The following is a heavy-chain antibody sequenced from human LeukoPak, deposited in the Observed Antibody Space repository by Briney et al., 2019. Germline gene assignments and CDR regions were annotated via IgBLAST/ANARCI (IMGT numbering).Heavy chain of an antibody. CDR2: INNSGST. D-gene: IGHD2-15*01. Sequence: SETLSLTCAVYGGSFSGYYWSWIRHPPGKGLEWIGEINNSGSTNYNPSLKSRVTISVDTSENQFSLKLSSVTAADTAVYYCARGPFVVVVAARYNWFDPWGQGTLVTVSS. J-gene: IGHJ5*02. V-gene: IGHV4-34*01. CDR3: ARGPFVVVVAARYNWFDP. CDR1: GGSFSGYY.